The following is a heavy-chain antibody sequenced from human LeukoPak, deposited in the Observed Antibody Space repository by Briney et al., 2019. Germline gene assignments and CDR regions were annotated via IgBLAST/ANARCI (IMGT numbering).Heavy chain of an antibody. J-gene: IGHJ4*02. D-gene: IGHD3-3*01. CDR2: IRYDGSNK. V-gene: IGHV3-30*02. Sequence: GGSLRLSCAASGFTFSSYGMHWVRQAPGKGLEWVAFIRYDGSNKYYADSVKGRFTISRDNSKNTLYLQMNSLRAEDTAVYYCARDGPHHYDFWSGPPYYFDYWGQGTLVTVPS. CDR1: GFTFSSYG. CDR3: ARDGPHHYDFWSGPPYYFDY.